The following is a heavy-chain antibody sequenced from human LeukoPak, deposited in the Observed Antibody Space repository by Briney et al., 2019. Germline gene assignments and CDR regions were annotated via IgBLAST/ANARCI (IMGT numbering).Heavy chain of an antibody. CDR1: GYTFTSYD. Sequence: ASVKVSCKASGYTFTSYDINWVRQATGQGLEWMGWMNPNSGNTGYAQKFQGRVTITRNTSISTAYMELSSLRSEDTAVYYCARVPQGSGSHAFDYWGQGTLVTVSS. D-gene: IGHD1-26*01. CDR3: ARVPQGSGSHAFDY. V-gene: IGHV1-8*03. J-gene: IGHJ4*02. CDR2: MNPNSGNT.